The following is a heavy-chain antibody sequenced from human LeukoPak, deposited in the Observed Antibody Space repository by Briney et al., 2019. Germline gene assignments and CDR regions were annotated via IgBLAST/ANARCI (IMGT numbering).Heavy chain of an antibody. CDR2: ISGSGGST. Sequence: GGSLRLSCAASGFTFSSCAMSWVRQAPGKGLEWVSAISGSGGSTYYADSVKGRFTISRDNSKNTLYLQMNSLRAEDTAVYYCARGPSGWYSGYGMDVWGQGTTVTVSS. V-gene: IGHV3-23*01. CDR3: ARGPSGWYSGYGMDV. D-gene: IGHD6-19*01. J-gene: IGHJ6*02. CDR1: GFTFSSCA.